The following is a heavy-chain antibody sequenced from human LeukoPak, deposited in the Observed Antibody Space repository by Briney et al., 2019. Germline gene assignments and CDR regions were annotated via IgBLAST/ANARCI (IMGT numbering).Heavy chain of an antibody. CDR3: ARGHSYNSAFDI. J-gene: IGHJ3*02. CDR2: IIPIFGTA. V-gene: IGHV1-69*13. CDR1: GGTFSSYA. Sequence: SVKVSCKASGGTFSSYAISWVRQAPGQGLEWMGGIIPIFGTANYAQKFQGRVTITADGSTSTAYMELSSLRSEDTAVYYCARGHSYNSAFDIWGQGTMVTVSS. D-gene: IGHD1-1*01.